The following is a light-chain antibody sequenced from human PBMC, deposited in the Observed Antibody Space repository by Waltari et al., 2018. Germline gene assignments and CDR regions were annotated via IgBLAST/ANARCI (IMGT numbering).Light chain of an antibody. J-gene: IGKJ1*01. CDR1: QALNNW. V-gene: IGKV1-5*03. CDR2: KAS. CDR3: QQYKSYPVT. Sequence: DIQMTQSPSPLSAAVGDRVPFTCRASQALNNWLAWYQQKPGKAPKVLIYKASILESGVSSRFWGSGSGTEFTLTINSLQADDSATYYCQQYKSYPVTFGPGTKVDVK.